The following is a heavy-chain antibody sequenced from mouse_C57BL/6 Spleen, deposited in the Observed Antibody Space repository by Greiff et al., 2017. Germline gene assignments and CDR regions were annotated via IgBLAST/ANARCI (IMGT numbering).Heavy chain of an antibody. CDR1: GYTFTSYW. CDR3: ARVEYGRSLHAMDY. V-gene: IGHV1-55*01. J-gene: IGHJ4*01. CDR2: IYPGSGST. D-gene: IGHD1-1*01. Sequence: VQLQQPGAELVKPGASVKMSCKASGYTFTSYWITWVKQRPGQGLEWIGDIYPGSGSTNYNEKFKSKATLTVDTSSSTAYMQLSSLTSEDSAVYYCARVEYGRSLHAMDYWGQGTSVTVSS.